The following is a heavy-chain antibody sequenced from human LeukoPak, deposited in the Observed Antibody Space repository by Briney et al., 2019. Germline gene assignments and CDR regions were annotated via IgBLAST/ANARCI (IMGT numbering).Heavy chain of an antibody. D-gene: IGHD5-18*01. V-gene: IGHV3-23*01. CDR2: ISSSGTGT. Sequence: PGGSLRLSCAASGFTFSSYVMIWVRQAPGKGLEWVSVISSSGTGTDYADSVKGRLTISRDNSKNTLYLQMNSLTAEDTAVYYCARDLGYNSASWGQGTLVTVSS. CDR3: ARDLGYNSAS. CDR1: GFTFSSYV. J-gene: IGHJ5*02.